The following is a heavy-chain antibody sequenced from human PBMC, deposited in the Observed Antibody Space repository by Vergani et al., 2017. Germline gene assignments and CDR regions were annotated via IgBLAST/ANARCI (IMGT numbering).Heavy chain of an antibody. CDR3: AKHTRSGFIDY. Sequence: QVQLVESGGGVVQPGGSLRLSCAASGVTFFSYDMHWVRQAPGKGLEWVTFIRYDASNSYYADSVKGRFTISRDNSKNTLSLQMNSLRAEDTAVYYCAKHTRSGFIDYWGQGTLVTVSS. CDR2: IRYDASNS. D-gene: IGHD1-26*01. J-gene: IGHJ4*02. CDR1: GVTFFSYD. V-gene: IGHV3-30*02.